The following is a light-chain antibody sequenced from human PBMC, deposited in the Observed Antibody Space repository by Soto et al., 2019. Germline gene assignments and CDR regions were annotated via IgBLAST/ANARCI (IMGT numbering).Light chain of an antibody. V-gene: IGLV2-8*01. Sequence: QSVLTQPPSASGSPGQSVTISCTGTSSDVGAYNYVSWYQQLSGKAPNLIIYEVSKRPSGVPDRFSGSKSGNTASLTVSGLQAEDEADYYCTSYAGTYSFFYVFGTGTKVTVL. J-gene: IGLJ1*01. CDR1: SSDVGAYNY. CDR3: TSYAGTYSFFYV. CDR2: EVS.